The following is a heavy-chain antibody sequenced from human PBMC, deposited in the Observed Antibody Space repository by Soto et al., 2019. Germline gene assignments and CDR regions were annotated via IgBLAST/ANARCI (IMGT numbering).Heavy chain of an antibody. CDR1: GGSISSGGFS. Sequence: QLQLQESGSGLVKPSQTLSLTCAVSGGSISSGGFSWSWIRQPPGKGLEWVGYVYLSGGTYYNPSLKSRVTISVDKSKNQFSLRLSSVTAADMAVYYCARGGDYFLDYWGQGTLVTVSS. CDR3: ARGGDYFLDY. J-gene: IGHJ4*02. D-gene: IGHD4-17*01. CDR2: VYLSGGT. V-gene: IGHV4-30-2*01.